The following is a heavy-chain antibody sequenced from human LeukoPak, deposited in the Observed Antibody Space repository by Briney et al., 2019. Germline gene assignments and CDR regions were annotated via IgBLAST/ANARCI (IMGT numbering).Heavy chain of an antibody. D-gene: IGHD5-24*01. V-gene: IGHV3-74*01. CDR1: GFTFNSYW. Sequence: GGSLRLSCAASGFTFNSYWMHWVRQAPGKGLVWVSRINSDGSSTNYADSVKGRFTISRDNAKNTLYLQMNSLRAEDTAVYYCTRVGYIDEGIDYWGQGTLVTVSS. CDR2: INSDGSST. J-gene: IGHJ4*02. CDR3: TRVGYIDEGIDY.